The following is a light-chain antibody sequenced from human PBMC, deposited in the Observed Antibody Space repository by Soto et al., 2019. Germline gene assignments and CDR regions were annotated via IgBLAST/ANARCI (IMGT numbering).Light chain of an antibody. CDR1: QSISSY. V-gene: IGKV3-15*01. Sequence: TQCQSTLTLSPATRATFSGRASQSISSYLAWYQQKPGQAPRLLIYGASTRDTGIPVRFSGSGSGTEFTLTISSLQSEDFAVYYCQQYNNWPRTFGQGTKVDIK. CDR3: QQYNNWPRT. CDR2: GAS. J-gene: IGKJ1*01.